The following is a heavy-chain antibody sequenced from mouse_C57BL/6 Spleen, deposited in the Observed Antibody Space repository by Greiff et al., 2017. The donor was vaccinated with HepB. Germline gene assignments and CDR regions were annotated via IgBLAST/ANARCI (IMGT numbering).Heavy chain of an antibody. CDR2: IHPNSGST. Sequence: QVHVKQPGAELVKPGASVKLSCKASGYTFTSYWMHWVKQRPGQGLEWIGMIHPNSGSTNYNEKFKSKATLTVDKSSSTAYMQLSSLTSEDSAVYYCAREGGLRRYFDVWGTGTTVTVSS. CDR1: GYTFTSYW. V-gene: IGHV1-64*01. J-gene: IGHJ1*03. D-gene: IGHD2-4*01. CDR3: AREGGLRRYFDV.